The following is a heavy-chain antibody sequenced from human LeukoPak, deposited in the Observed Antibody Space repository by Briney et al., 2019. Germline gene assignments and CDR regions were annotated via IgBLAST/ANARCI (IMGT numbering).Heavy chain of an antibody. CDR3: ARGYRLAARPSAFDY. J-gene: IGHJ4*02. CDR2: INHSGST. CDR1: GGSFSGYY. Sequence: SETPSLTCAVYGGSFSGYYWSWIRQPPGKGLEWIGEINHSGSTNYNPSLKSRVTISVDTSKNQFSLKLSSVTAADTAVYYCARGYRLAARPSAFDYWGQGTLVTVSS. D-gene: IGHD6-6*01. V-gene: IGHV4-34*01.